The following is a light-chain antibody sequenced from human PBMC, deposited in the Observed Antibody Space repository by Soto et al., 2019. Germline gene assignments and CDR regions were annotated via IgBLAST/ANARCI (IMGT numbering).Light chain of an antibody. CDR1: ESVSSNY. V-gene: IGKV3-20*01. CDR2: GAS. Sequence: DIVLTQSPGTLSLSPGDRATLSCRASESVSSNYIAWYQQKVGRAPRLLIYGASSRGPDSPDRFTGSGSGTGFTLTISRLEPEDFAVYYRHQDGRSPGTFGGGTRVDIK. CDR3: HQDGRSPGT. J-gene: IGKJ4*01.